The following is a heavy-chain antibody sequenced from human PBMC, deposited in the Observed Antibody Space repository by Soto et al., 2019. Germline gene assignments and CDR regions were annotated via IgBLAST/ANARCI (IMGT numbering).Heavy chain of an antibody. CDR3: AHMRNYYRSGRHAFVL. CDR2: IYWDDDK. CDR1: WFSLSTSGVG. J-gene: IGHJ3*01. Sequence: QITLKESGPTLVKPTQTLTLTCTFSWFSLSTSGVGVGWIRQPPGKALEWLALIYWDDDKGYSPSLKSRLTITKDTSKNHVVVTMTTMDPVDPGTYYCAHMRNYYRSGRHAFVLWGQGTMVTVSS. V-gene: IGHV2-5*02. D-gene: IGHD3-10*01.